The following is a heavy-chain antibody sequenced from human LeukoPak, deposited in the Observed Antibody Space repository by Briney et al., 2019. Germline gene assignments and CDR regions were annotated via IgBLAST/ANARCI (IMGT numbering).Heavy chain of an antibody. D-gene: IGHD2-2*01. J-gene: IGHJ3*02. V-gene: IGHV4-39*01. CDR1: GDSITSRTYY. Sequence: PSETLSLTCTVTGDSITSRTYYWAWIRQSPGKGLEWIGTIYYSGATYYNSSLNSRVTISLDTSSNQFSLKLTSVIAKDTAIYYCARHRYYPSWADTGAFDIWGHGTMVTVSS. CDR3: ARHRYYPSWADTGAFDI. CDR2: IYYSGAT.